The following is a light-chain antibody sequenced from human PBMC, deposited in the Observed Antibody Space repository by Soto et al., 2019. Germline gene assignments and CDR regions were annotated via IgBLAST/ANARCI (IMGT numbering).Light chain of an antibody. J-gene: IGLJ2*01. V-gene: IGLV2-18*02. CDR2: EVS. CDR3: ASYTTSIAFVV. CDR1: SSDVGSYDG. Sequence: QSALTQPPSVSGSPGQSVTISCTGTSSDVGSYDGVSWYQQPPGTAPKLMIYEVSNRPSGVPDRFSGSKSGNTASLTISGLQAEDEADYFCASYTTSIAFVVFGGGTKVTVL.